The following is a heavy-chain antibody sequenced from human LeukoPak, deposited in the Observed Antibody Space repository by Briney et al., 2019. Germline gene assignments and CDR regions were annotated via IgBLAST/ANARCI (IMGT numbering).Heavy chain of an antibody. CDR1: GGIFSSYA. D-gene: IGHD1-14*01. CDR2: ITPMFGTS. Sequence: ASVKVSCKASGGIFSSYAISWVRQSPGQGLEWMGGITPMFGTSNYAQKFQGRVTITADESTSTAYMELSSLRSEDTAVYYCVRDSSEFRSLLFHWGQGTLVTVSS. J-gene: IGHJ1*01. V-gene: IGHV1-69*13. CDR3: VRDSSEFRSLLFH.